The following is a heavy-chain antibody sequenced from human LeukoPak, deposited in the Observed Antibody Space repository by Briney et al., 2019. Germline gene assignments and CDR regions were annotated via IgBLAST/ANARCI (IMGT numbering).Heavy chain of an antibody. V-gene: IGHV3-21*01. J-gene: IGHJ6*03. Sequence: GGSLRLSCAASGFTFSSYSMNWVRQAPGKGLEWVSSISSSSSYIYYADSVKGRFTIARDNAKNSLYVQMNTLRAEDTAVYYCARGYCSGGSCYYYMDVWGKGTTVTVSS. CDR1: GFTFSSYS. D-gene: IGHD2-15*01. CDR2: ISSSSSYI. CDR3: ARGYCSGGSCYYYMDV.